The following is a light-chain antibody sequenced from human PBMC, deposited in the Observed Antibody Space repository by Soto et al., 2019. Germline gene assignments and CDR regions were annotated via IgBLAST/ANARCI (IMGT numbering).Light chain of an antibody. CDR3: QQYNSYSPLT. J-gene: IGKJ4*01. V-gene: IGKV1-5*01. Sequence: DIQMTQSPSTLSASVGDRVTITCRASQSISSWLAWYQQKPGKAPKLLIYDASSVESGVPSRFSGSGSGTEFTLTISRLQPDDFATYYCQQYNSYSPLTFGGGTKVEIK. CDR1: QSISSW. CDR2: DAS.